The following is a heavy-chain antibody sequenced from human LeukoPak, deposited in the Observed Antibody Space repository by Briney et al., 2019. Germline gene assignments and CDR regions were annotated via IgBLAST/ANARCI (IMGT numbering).Heavy chain of an antibody. CDR2: ISVSGGNT. D-gene: IGHD1-26*01. CDR3: APAPSGSYGMDV. Sequence: GGSLRLSCAASGFTFSSYAMSRVRQAPGKGLEWVSSISVSGGNTYYADSVKGRFTISRDNSKNTLYLQMNSLRAEDTAVYYCAPAPSGSYGMDVWGQGTTVTVSS. J-gene: IGHJ6*02. CDR1: GFTFSSYA. V-gene: IGHV3-23*01.